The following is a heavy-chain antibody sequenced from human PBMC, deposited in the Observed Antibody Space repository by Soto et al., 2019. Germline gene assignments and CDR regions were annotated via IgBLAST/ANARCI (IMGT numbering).Heavy chain of an antibody. CDR3: ARDRCSSTSCYRNYYYGMDV. Sequence: PVKVSCKASGGTFSSYAISWVRQAPGQGLEWMGGIIPIFGTANYAQKFQGRVTITADESTSTAYMELSSLRSEDTAVYYCARDRCSSTSCYRNYYYGMDVWGQGTTVTVSS. CDR2: IIPIFGTA. V-gene: IGHV1-69*13. D-gene: IGHD2-2*02. J-gene: IGHJ6*02. CDR1: GGTFSSYA.